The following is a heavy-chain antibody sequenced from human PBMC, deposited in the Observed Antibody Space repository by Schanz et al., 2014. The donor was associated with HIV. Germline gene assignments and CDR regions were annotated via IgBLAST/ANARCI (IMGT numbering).Heavy chain of an antibody. D-gene: IGHD1-1*01. CDR2: ISYDGSNK. V-gene: IGHV3-33*05. J-gene: IGHJ2*01. CDR1: GFTFSTYG. CDR3: VRGGLQNWYFDN. Sequence: VQVVESGGRVVQPGRSLRLACAASGFTFSTYGMHWVRQGPGKGLEWVAFISYDGSNKYYADSVKGRFTISRDNSKHTLSLQMNNLRVDDTAIYYCVRGGLQNWYFDNWGRGTLVTVSS.